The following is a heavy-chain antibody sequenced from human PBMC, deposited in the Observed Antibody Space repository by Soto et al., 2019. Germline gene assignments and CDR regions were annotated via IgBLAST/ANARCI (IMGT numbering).Heavy chain of an antibody. CDR3: ARGRGRTMNY. CDR2: INHSGST. J-gene: IGHJ4*02. Sequence: QVQLQQWGAGLLKPSETLSLTCAVYGGSFSGYYWSWIRQPPGKGLEWIGEINHSGSTNYNPSLKXXVXIXXDTSKNQFSLKLSSVTAADTAVYYCARGRGRTMNYWGQGTLVTVSS. CDR1: GGSFSGYY. D-gene: IGHD3-22*01. V-gene: IGHV4-34*01.